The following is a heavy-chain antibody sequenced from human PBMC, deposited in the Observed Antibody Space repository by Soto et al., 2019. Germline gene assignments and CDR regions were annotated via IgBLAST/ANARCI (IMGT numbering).Heavy chain of an antibody. Sequence: EILSITCNAAGGCMSSSSCYWGWIRQPPGKGLEWIGSIYYSGSTYYNPSLKSRVTISADTSKNQFYLKMSSVTAADTAVYYCARLGYSYDDAFDIWGQGTMVTVSS. CDR1: GGCMSSSSCY. CDR2: IYYSGST. CDR3: ARLGYSYDDAFDI. V-gene: IGHV4-39*01. D-gene: IGHD5-18*01. J-gene: IGHJ3*02.